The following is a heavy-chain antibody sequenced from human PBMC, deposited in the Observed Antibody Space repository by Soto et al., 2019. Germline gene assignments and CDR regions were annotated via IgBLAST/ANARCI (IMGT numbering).Heavy chain of an antibody. Sequence: EMQLLESGGGLVQAGGSLRLSCAASGFTVSSYALNWVRQAPGKGLEWVSGISASTYYADSVKGRFTISRDTSKNTLYQKMTSLRAEDTAIYFCAIRMYSTRWYYLDYWGQGTLVTVSS. D-gene: IGHD6-13*01. CDR2: ISAST. J-gene: IGHJ4*02. CDR1: GFTVSSYA. CDR3: AIRMYSTRWYYLDY. V-gene: IGHV3-23*01.